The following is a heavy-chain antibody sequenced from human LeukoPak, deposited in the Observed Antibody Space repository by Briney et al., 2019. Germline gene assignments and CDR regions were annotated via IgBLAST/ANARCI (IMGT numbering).Heavy chain of an antibody. J-gene: IGHJ4*02. Sequence: GGSLQISCNGSGYRFTSYWIGWGRPMPGKGLEWMGIIYPGDSDTRYSPSFQGQVTISADKSISTAYLQWSSLKASDTAMYYCARWVTNPKYLDYWGQRTLVTVSS. CDR1: GYRFTSYW. CDR2: IYPGDSDT. CDR3: ARWVTNPKYLDY. V-gene: IGHV5-51*01. D-gene: IGHD2-21*02.